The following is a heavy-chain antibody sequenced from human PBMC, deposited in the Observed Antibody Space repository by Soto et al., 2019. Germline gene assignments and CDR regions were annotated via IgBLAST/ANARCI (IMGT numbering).Heavy chain of an antibody. J-gene: IGHJ6*02. V-gene: IGHV1-69*13. CDR1: GGTFSSYA. CDR3: ESLGTTGGMDV. CDR2: VIPIFGTA. Sequence: GASVEVSCKASGGTFSSYAISWVRQAPGQGLEWMGGVIPIFGTANYAQKFQGRVTITADESTSTAYMELSSPRSEDTAVYYCESLGTTGGMDVWGQGTTVTVSS. D-gene: IGHD1-7*01.